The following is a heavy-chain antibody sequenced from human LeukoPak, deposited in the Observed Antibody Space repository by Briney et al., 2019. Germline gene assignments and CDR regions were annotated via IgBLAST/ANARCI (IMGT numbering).Heavy chain of an antibody. CDR2: INPSGGST. V-gene: IGHV1-46*01. J-gene: IGHJ6*02. CDR3: ARGHATTSYYYYGMDV. CDR1: GYTFTSYY. D-gene: IGHD4-17*01. Sequence: ASVKVSCKASGYTFTSYYMHWVRQAPGQGLEWMGIINPSGGSTSYAQKFQGRVTMTRDTSISTAYMELSSLRSEDTAVYYCARGHATTSYYYYGMDVWGQGTTVTVSS.